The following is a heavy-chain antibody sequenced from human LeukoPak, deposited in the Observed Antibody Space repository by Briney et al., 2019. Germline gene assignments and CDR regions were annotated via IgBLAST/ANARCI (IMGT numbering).Heavy chain of an antibody. CDR3: ARWGYYDSSGYHHDAFDI. CDR1: GFTFSSYG. J-gene: IGHJ3*02. V-gene: IGHV3-33*05. Sequence: GGSLRLSCAASGFTFSSYGMHWVRQAPGKGLEWVAVISYDGSNKYYADSVKGRFTISRDNAKNSLYLQMNSLRAEDTAVYYCARWGYYDSSGYHHDAFDIWGQGTMVTVSS. CDR2: ISYDGSNK. D-gene: IGHD3-22*01.